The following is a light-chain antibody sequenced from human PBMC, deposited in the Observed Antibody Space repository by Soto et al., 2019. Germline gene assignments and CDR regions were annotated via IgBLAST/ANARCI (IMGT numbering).Light chain of an antibody. CDR3: QQYNIWTYT. J-gene: IGKJ2*01. Sequence: EILLTQSPATLSVSPGERASLSCRASQSVSNYLAWYPRKAGQAPRLLIYHVSTRATGIPARFHGSGSGTDCTLTISSLQSEDFAIYCCQQYNIWTYTFCQGTQVDIK. V-gene: IGKV3-15*01. CDR2: HVS. CDR1: QSVSNY.